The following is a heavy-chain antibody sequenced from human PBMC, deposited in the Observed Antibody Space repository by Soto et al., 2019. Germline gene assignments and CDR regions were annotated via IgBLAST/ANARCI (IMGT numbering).Heavy chain of an antibody. CDR3: AKDPKYSSGKGWFDP. CDR2: ISGSGSST. V-gene: IGHV3-23*01. Sequence: EVQLLESGGGLVQPGGSLRLSCAASGFTFSSYVMSWVRQVPGKGLEWVSGISGSGSSTYYTDSVKGRFTISRDNSKNTLHLQMNSLRAEETAVYYCAKDPKYSSGKGWFDPWGQGTLVTVSS. D-gene: IGHD6-19*01. CDR1: GFTFSSYV. J-gene: IGHJ5*02.